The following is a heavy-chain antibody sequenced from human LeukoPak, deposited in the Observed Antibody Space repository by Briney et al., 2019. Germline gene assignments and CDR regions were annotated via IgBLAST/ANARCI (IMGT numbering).Heavy chain of an antibody. J-gene: IGHJ1*01. CDR2: ISSSSRHI. D-gene: IGHD4-17*01. V-gene: IGHV3-21*04. CDR3: VRDFSTVTTAYLHH. Sequence: GGSLRLSCAASGFTFSSYSMNWVRQAPGKGLEWVSSISSSSRHIYYADSVKGRFTIFRDDAKNSLFPQMDSLRVEDTAMYYCVRDFSTVTTAYLHHWGQGTLLTVSS. CDR1: GFTFSSYS.